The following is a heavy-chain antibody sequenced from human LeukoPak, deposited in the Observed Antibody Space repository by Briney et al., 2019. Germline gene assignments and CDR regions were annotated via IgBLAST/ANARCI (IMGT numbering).Heavy chain of an antibody. D-gene: IGHD6-13*01. CDR1: GFTFDDYT. Sequence: QPGGSLRLSCAASGFTFDDYTMHWVRQAPGKGLEWVSLISWDGGSTYYADSVKGRFTISRDNSKNSLYLQMNSLRTEDTALYYCAKGRYSSSWYEGHWFDPWGQGTLVTVSS. CDR3: AKGRYSSSWYEGHWFDP. CDR2: ISWDGGST. V-gene: IGHV3-43*01. J-gene: IGHJ5*02.